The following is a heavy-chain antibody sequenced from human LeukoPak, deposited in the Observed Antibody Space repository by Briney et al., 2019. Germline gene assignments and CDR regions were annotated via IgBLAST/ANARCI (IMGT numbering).Heavy chain of an antibody. CDR3: ARLPSGAMHYFDY. J-gene: IGHJ4*02. Sequence: PGGSLRLSCAASGFTFSDYAMHWVRQAPGKELEYVSAISSNGGSIHYANSVKGRFTISRDNVKNTLYLQMNNLKTEDTAMYFCARLPSGAMHYFDYWGQGTPVTVSS. D-gene: IGHD2-2*01. CDR2: ISSNGGSI. CDR1: GFTFSDYA. V-gene: IGHV3-64*01.